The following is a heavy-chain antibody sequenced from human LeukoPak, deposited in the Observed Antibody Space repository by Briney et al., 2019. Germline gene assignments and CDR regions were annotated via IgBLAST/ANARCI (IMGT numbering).Heavy chain of an antibody. D-gene: IGHD3-10*01. J-gene: IGHJ4*02. Sequence: PGGSLRLSCAASGFTVSSNYMTWVRQAPGKGLEWVSVIYKNAITYYADTVKGRFTISRDNSKNTLYLQMNSLRAEDTAVYYCARARFGDLMVFDYWGQGTLVTVSS. CDR2: IYKNAIT. V-gene: IGHV3-53*01. CDR3: ARARFGDLMVFDY. CDR1: GFTVSSNY.